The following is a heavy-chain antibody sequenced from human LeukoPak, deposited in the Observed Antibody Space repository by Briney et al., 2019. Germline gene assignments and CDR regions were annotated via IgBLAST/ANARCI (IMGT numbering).Heavy chain of an antibody. V-gene: IGHV3-23*01. J-gene: IGHJ4*02. CDR1: GFTFSSYA. Sequence: TRGSLRLSCAASGFTFSSYAMSWVRQAPGKGLEWVSAISGSGGSTYYAASVKGRFTISRDNSKNTLYLQMNSLTAEDTAVYYCAKVNTPTIVGATTVFDYWGQGTLVTVSS. CDR3: AKVNTPTIVGATTVFDY. CDR2: ISGSGGST. D-gene: IGHD1-26*01.